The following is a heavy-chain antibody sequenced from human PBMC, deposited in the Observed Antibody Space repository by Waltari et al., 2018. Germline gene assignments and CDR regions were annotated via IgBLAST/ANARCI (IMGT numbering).Heavy chain of an antibody. V-gene: IGHV3-64*01. J-gene: IGHJ4*02. D-gene: IGHD5-18*01. CDR2: ISSNGGST. CDR1: GFIFSAYA. Sequence: EVPLVESGGGLVQPGGSLRRSCAAFGFIFSAYAVHWVRQAPGKGLEDLSSISSNGGSTFYANSVKGRFTISRDNSKNTLFLQVGSLRVEDMAVYYCARERYGMPGVGDYWGQGTLVTVSS. CDR3: ARERYGMPGVGDY.